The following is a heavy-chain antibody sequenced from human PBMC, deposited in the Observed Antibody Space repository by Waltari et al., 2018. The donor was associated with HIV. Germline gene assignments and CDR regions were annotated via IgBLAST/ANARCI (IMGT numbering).Heavy chain of an antibody. D-gene: IGHD4-17*01. J-gene: IGHJ3*01. CDR2: SSGSGGNK. Sequence: QLLESGGGLVQPGGSLRLSCVASGFTFNNFAINWVRQAPGQGLEWLSSSSGSGGNKYYADSVKGRISISRENSKNTVYLQINSLRVDDTAIYYCAKTVPTVTSIFEGFDVWGQGAMVTVSS. V-gene: IGHV3-23*01. CDR3: AKTVPTVTSIFEGFDV. CDR1: GFTFNNFA.